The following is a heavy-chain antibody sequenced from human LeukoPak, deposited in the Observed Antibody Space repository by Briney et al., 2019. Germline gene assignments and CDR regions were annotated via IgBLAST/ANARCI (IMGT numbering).Heavy chain of an antibody. CDR1: GFTFDDYG. V-gene: IGHV3-20*04. D-gene: IGHD3-10*01. CDR2: INWNGGST. Sequence: GGSLRLSCAASGFTFDDYGMSWVRQAPGKGLEWVSGINWNGGSTGYADSVKGRFTISRDNSKNTLYLQMNSLRPEDTAVYYCAKVGSHFGDYWGQGTLVIVTS. CDR3: AKVGSHFGDY. J-gene: IGHJ4*02.